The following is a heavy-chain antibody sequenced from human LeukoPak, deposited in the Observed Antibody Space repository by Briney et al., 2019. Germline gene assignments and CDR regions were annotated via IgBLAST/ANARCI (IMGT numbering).Heavy chain of an antibody. CDR3: ALHYRVATIDY. Sequence: GESLKISCKGSGYSFTSHWIGWVRQMPGKGLEWMGIIYPGDSDTRYSPSFQGQVTISADKAISTAYLQWSSLKASDTAMSYCALHYRVATIDYWGQGTLVTVSS. CDR1: GYSFTSHW. CDR2: IYPGDSDT. D-gene: IGHD5-24*01. V-gene: IGHV5-51*01. J-gene: IGHJ4*02.